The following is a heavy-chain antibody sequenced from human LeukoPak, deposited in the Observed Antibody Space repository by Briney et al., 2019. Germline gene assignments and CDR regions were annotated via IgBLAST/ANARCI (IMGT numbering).Heavy chain of an antibody. Sequence: SETLSLTCTVSGGSISSRPYYWGWIRQPPGKGLEWLGSFSYSGSTYYKPSLKSRVTISVDTSKNQFSLKLTSVTAADTAVYYCARTTEGGYTYGYFYYYYMDVWGKGTTVTISS. D-gene: IGHD5-18*01. J-gene: IGHJ6*03. CDR3: ARTTEGGYTYGYFYYYYMDV. CDR1: GGSISSRPYY. CDR2: FSYSGST. V-gene: IGHV4-39*07.